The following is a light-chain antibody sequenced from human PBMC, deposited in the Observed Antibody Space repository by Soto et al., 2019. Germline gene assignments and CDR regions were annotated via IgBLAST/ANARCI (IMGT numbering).Light chain of an antibody. CDR2: GTS. V-gene: IGKV3-20*01. J-gene: IGKJ4*01. CDR3: QQYGSSPLT. Sequence: EIVLTQSPGTLSLSPGDRATLSCRASQSINGNYLHWYQQKPGQAPRLLIYGTSIRATGIPDRFSGSGSGTDFTLTISRLEPEDFAVYYCQQYGSSPLTFGGGTKIEIK. CDR1: QSINGNY.